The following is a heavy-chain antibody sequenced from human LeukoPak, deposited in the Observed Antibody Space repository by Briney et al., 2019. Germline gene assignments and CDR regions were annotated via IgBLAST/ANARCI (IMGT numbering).Heavy chain of an antibody. D-gene: IGHD3-10*01. V-gene: IGHV3-23*01. CDR3: AKSLGNQGVIDY. CDR1: GFTFSSYA. CDR2: ISGSGGST. J-gene: IGHJ4*02. Sequence: PPGGSLRLSCAASGFTFSSYAMSWVRQAPGKGLEWVSAISGSGGSTYYADSVKGRFTISRDNSKNTLYLEMNSLRPEDTALYYCAKSLGNQGVIDYWGQGTLVTVSS.